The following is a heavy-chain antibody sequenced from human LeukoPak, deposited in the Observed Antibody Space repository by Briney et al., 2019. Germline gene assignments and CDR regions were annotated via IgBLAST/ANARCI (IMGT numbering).Heavy chain of an antibody. V-gene: IGHV1-46*01. CDR2: INPSGDNT. Sequence: GASVKVSCKASGYIFISYYMHWVRQAPGQGLEWMGIINPSGDNTTYAQKFQGRVTMTRDTSTSTVYMELSSLTSEDTAVYYCARSGTYSGGRIDYWGQGTLVTVSS. CDR3: ARSGTYSGGRIDY. J-gene: IGHJ4*02. CDR1: GYIFISYY. D-gene: IGHD1-26*01.